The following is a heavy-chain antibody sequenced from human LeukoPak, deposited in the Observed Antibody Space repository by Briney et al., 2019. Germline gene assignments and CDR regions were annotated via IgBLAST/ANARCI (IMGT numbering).Heavy chain of an antibody. CDR1: GYKFTDYY. J-gene: IGHJ4*02. D-gene: IGHD5-12*01. V-gene: IGHV1-2*02. Sequence: ASVKVSCKASGYKFTDYYIHWVRQAPGQGLEWMGWVNPNSGGTNHAQKFQGRVTMTRDTSINTAFMELSRLRSDDTAVYYCARSLVVATIGEFDYWGQGTLVTVSS. CDR3: ARSLVVATIGEFDY. CDR2: VNPNSGGT.